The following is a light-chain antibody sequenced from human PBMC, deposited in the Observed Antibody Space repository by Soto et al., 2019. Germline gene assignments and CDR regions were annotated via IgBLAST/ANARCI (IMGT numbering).Light chain of an antibody. CDR3: MQARQSLWT. CDR2: LSS. CDR1: QSLLHSNGYNY. Sequence: DIVMTQSPLSLPVNPGEAASISCRSSQSLLHSNGYNYVDWYLQKPGQSPQLLIYLSSYRATGVPDRFSGSGSGTDFTLKISRVGAEDVGLYYCMQARQSLWTFGQGTRVEIK. J-gene: IGKJ1*01. V-gene: IGKV2-28*01.